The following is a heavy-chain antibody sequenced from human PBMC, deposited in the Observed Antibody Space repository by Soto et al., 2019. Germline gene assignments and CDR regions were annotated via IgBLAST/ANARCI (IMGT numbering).Heavy chain of an antibody. CDR1: GFTFSDYY. V-gene: IGHV3-11*06. CDR2: SSNSGTFS. Sequence: PGGSLRLSCEGSGFTFSDYYISWIRQAPGKGLEWISYSSNSGTFSRYADSVRGRFSISRDNTKNLLYLQMNSLRAVDTAVYYCARSGDNYNRLDYWGQGTPVTVSS. D-gene: IGHD1-1*01. CDR3: ARSGDNYNRLDY. J-gene: IGHJ4*02.